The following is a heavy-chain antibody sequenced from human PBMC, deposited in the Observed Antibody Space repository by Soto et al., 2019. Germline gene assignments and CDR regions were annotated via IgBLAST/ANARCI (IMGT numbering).Heavy chain of an antibody. V-gene: IGHV1-69*08. D-gene: IGHD1-26*01. J-gene: IGHJ5*02. Sequence: QVQLVQSGAEVKKPGSSVKVSCKASGGTFSSYTISWVRQAPGQGLEWMGRIIPILGIANYAQKFQGRVTITADKSTSTAYMELSSLRSEDTAVYYCARDIIVGATEYNWFDPWGQGTLVTVSS. CDR3: ARDIIVGATEYNWFDP. CDR2: IIPILGIA. CDR1: GGTFSSYT.